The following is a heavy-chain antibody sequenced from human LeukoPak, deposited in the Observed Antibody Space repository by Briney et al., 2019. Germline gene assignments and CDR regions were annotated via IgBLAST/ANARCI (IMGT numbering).Heavy chain of an antibody. D-gene: IGHD3-22*01. CDR3: ARVNYYDSSGYYYLYFDY. CDR2: INHSGST. J-gene: IGHJ4*02. V-gene: IGHV4-34*01. Sequence: SETLSLTCAVYGGSFSGYYWSWIRQPPGKGLEWTGEINHSGSTNYNPSLKSRVTISVDTSKNQFSLKLSSVTAADTAVYYCARVNYYDSSGYYYLYFDYWGQGTLVTVSS. CDR1: GGSFSGYY.